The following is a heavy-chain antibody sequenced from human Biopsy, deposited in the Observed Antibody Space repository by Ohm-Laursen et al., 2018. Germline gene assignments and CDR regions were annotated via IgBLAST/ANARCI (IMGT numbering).Heavy chain of an antibody. J-gene: IGHJ2*01. Sequence: SETLSLTCTVSGDSISSYYWSWIRQPPGKGLQWIGYVYYTGSTDYNPSLESRVTMSVDMPKNQFSLKLSSVTAADTAIYYCARDRGYYSDRTVPGYFDLWGRGTLVTVSS. CDR3: ARDRGYYSDRTVPGYFDL. V-gene: IGHV4-59*01. D-gene: IGHD3-22*01. CDR1: GDSISSYY. CDR2: VYYTGST.